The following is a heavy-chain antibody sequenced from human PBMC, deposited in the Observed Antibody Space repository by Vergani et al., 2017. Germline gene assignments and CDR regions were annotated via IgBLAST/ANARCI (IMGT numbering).Heavy chain of an antibody. CDR3: ARDSPLVVPAAIFYYYYGMDV. Sequence: QLQLQQSGPGLVKPSETLPLTCTVSGYSISTSNYYWGWIRQPPGKGLEWIGNIYYTGSTYYNPSLKSRVTISVDTSKDHFSLQLSSVTATDTAVYYCARDSPLVVPAAIFYYYYGMDVWGQGTTVTVSS. D-gene: IGHD2-2*01. CDR1: GYSISTSNYY. CDR2: IYYTGST. V-gene: IGHV4-39*02. J-gene: IGHJ6*02.